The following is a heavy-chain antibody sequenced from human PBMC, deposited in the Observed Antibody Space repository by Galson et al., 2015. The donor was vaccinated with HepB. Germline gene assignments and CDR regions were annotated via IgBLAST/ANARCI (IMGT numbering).Heavy chain of an antibody. V-gene: IGHV3-7*01. J-gene: IGHJ3*01. CDR2: IKQDGSEG. CDR3: AKLDLSEISDF. D-gene: IGHD3-3*01. Sequence: SLRLSCAASGFTFSNYWMSWVRQAPGKGLEWVASIKQDGSEGYYVDSVKGRFTISRDNAENSLDLQMNSLKVEDTAVYYCAKLDLSEISDFWGQGTMVIVSS. CDR1: GFTFSNYW.